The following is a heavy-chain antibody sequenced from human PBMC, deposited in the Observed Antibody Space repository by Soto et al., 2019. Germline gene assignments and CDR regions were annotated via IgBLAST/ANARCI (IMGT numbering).Heavy chain of an antibody. V-gene: IGHV1-69*01. CDR2: IIPLFGTP. CDR1: GATFSTTG. CDR3: ARASPVICGGDPCYRLDSSFDS. Sequence: QVQLVQSGAEVRKPGSSLRVSCKSSGATFSTTGISWVRQAPGQGLEWMGGIIPLFGTPKYARKFQGRVSITADESTNTVYMEWNGLRPDDAAVYYCARASPVICGGDPCYRLDSSFDSWAQGSLVIVSS. J-gene: IGHJ5*01. D-gene: IGHD2-21*01.